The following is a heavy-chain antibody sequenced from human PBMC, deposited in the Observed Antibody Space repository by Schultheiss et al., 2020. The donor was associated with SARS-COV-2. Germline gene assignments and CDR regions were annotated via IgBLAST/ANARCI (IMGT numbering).Heavy chain of an antibody. CDR1: GFSLSTSGLG. CDR2: IFSNDEK. Sequence: SGPTLVKPTQTLTLTCTFSGFSLSTSGLGVGWIRQPPGKALEWLAHIFSNDEKSYSTSLKSRLTISKDTSKSQVVLTMTNMDPVDTATYYCARITYYDFWSGTYYYYYYYMDVWGKGTTVTVSS. V-gene: IGHV2-26*01. CDR3: ARITYYDFWSGTYYYYYYYMDV. J-gene: IGHJ6*03. D-gene: IGHD3-3*01.